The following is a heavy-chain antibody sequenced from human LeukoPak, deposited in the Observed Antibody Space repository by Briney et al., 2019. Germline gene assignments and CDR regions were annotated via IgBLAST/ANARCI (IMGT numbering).Heavy chain of an antibody. Sequence: PGGSLRLSCAASGFTFSSYWMSWVRQAPGKGLEWVANIKQDGSEKYYVDSVKGRFTISRDNAKNSLYLQMNSLRAEDTAVYYCARSGLLFGYYFDYWGQGTLVTVSS. CDR2: IKQDGSEK. CDR3: ARSGLLFGYYFDY. V-gene: IGHV3-7*03. D-gene: IGHD2-21*02. CDR1: GFTFSSYW. J-gene: IGHJ4*02.